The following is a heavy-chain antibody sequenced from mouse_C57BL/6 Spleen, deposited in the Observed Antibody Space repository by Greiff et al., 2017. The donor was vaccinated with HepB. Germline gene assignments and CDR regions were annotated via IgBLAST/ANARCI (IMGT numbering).Heavy chain of an antibody. D-gene: IGHD2-3*01. Sequence: VKLQESGAELVRPGTSVKMSCKASGYTFTNYWIGWAKQRPGHGLEWIGDIYPGGGYTNYNEKFKGKATLTADKSSSTAYMQFSSLTSEDSAIYYCARKRNDGYYEGYLDVGGTGTTVTVSS. CDR3: ARKRNDGYYEGYLDV. J-gene: IGHJ1*03. V-gene: IGHV1-63*01. CDR2: IYPGGGYT. CDR1: GYTFTNYW.